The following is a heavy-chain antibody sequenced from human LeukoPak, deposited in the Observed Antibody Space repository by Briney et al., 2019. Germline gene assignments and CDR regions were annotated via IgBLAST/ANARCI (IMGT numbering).Heavy chain of an antibody. Sequence: SETLSLTCTVSGGSISSYYWSWIRQPAGKGLEWIGRIYTSGSTNYNPSLKSRVTMSVDTSKNQFSLKLSSMTAADTAVYYCARGGYRSGGSCDSDYFDYWGQGTLVTVSS. CDR3: ARGGYRSGGSCDSDYFDY. D-gene: IGHD2-15*01. CDR2: IYTSGST. V-gene: IGHV4-4*07. J-gene: IGHJ4*02. CDR1: GGSISSYY.